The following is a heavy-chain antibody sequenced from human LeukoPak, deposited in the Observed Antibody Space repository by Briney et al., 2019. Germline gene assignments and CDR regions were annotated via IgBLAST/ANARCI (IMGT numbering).Heavy chain of an antibody. CDR1: GFTLSGYW. CDR2: LSQDGSVK. V-gene: IGHV3-7*01. CDR3: ARDAYSDASES. J-gene: IGHJ5*02. Sequence: PGGSLRLSCAASGFTLSGYWMTWVRQAPGKGLEWVANLSQDGSVKFYVDSVKGRFTISRDNAKNSLFLQMNSLRAEDTAVYYCARDAYSDASESWGQGTLVTVSS. D-gene: IGHD5-18*01.